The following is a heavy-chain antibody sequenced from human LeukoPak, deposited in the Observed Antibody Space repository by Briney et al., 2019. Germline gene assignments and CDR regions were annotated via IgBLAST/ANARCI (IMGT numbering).Heavy chain of an antibody. CDR1: GYTFTSYG. CDR2: ISAYNGNT. D-gene: IGHD4-23*01. CDR3: ARSRAVVTHFDY. V-gene: IGHV1-18*01. J-gene: IGHJ4*02. Sequence: ASVKVSCKASGYTFTSYGISWVRLAPGQGLEWMGWISAYNGNTNYAQKLQGRVTMTTDTSTSTAYMELRSLRSDDTAVYYCARSRAVVTHFDYWGQGTLVTVSS.